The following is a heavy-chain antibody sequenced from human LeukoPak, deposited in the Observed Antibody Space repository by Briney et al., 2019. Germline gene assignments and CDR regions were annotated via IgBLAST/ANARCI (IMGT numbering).Heavy chain of an antibody. J-gene: IGHJ4*02. CDR1: GYTLTDYY. D-gene: IGHD3-22*01. CDR3: ARGVVYYRLDF. V-gene: IGHV1-2*02. CDR2: TNPTSGDT. Sequence: ASVTVSCKAPGYTLTDYYIHWVRQAPGQGLEWMGWTNPTSGDTNYAQRFQGRVTMTRDTSTSTAYMELSGLRSDDTAIYYCARGVVYYRLDFWGQGALVAVSS.